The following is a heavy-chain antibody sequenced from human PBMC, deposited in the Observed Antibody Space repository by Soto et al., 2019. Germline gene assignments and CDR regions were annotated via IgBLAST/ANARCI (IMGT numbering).Heavy chain of an antibody. V-gene: IGHV3-33*01. Sequence: QVQLVESGGGVVQPGRSLRLSCAASGFTFSSYGMHWVRQAPGKGLEWVAVIWYDGSNKYYADSVKGRFTISRDNSKNTLYLEMNSLRAEDTAVYYCARSGWEQLEYFQHWGQGTLVTVSS. J-gene: IGHJ1*01. D-gene: IGHD1-26*01. CDR1: GFTFSSYG. CDR3: ARSGWEQLEYFQH. CDR2: IWYDGSNK.